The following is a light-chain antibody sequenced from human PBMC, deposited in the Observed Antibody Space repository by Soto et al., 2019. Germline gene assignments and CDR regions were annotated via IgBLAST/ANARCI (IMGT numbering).Light chain of an antibody. CDR3: CSYAGSSTCDVV. CDR1: SSDVGSYNL. J-gene: IGLJ2*01. Sequence: QSALTQPASVSGSPGQSITISCTGTSSDVGSYNLVTWYQQHPGKAPKLMIYEGSKRPSGVSNRYSGSKSGNTASLTIAGLQAEDEADYYCCSYAGSSTCDVVFGGRTKVTLL. CDR2: EGS. V-gene: IGLV2-23*01.